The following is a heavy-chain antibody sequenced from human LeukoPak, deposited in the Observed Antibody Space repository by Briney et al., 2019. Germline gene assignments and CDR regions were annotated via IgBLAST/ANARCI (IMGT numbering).Heavy chain of an antibody. Sequence: PSETLSLTCSVSGGXISSYYWSWIRQPPGKGLEWVGYIYYSGSTNYNPSLKSRVTISVDTSKNQFSLKLSSVTAADTAVYYCARGGSTGTNLNWVDPWGQGTLVTVSS. CDR3: ARGGSTGTNLNWVDP. V-gene: IGHV4-59*01. D-gene: IGHD1-1*01. J-gene: IGHJ5*02. CDR2: IYYSGST. CDR1: GGXISSYY.